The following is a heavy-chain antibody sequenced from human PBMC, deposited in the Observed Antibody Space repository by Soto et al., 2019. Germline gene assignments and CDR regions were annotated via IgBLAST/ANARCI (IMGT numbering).Heavy chain of an antibody. CDR2: TDYSGNT. CDR1: SDSISSYY. D-gene: IGHD6-19*01. J-gene: IGHJ4*02. V-gene: IGHV4-59*08. CDR3: ARAVGDPLYYLDY. Sequence: QVQLQESGPGLVRPSETLSLTCTVSSDSISSYYWIWIRQSPGKGLEWIGYTDYSGNTNYNPSLTRRVTISGATSKNQFALRLSSVTAADTAVYYCARAVGDPLYYLDYWGQGTLVTVSS.